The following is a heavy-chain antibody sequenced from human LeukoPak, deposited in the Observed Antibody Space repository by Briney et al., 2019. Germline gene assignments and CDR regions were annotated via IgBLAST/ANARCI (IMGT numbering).Heavy chain of an antibody. CDR2: INSDGGIT. CDR1: GFTFSRHW. J-gene: IGHJ4*02. Sequence: GSLRLSCAASGFTFSRHWMHWVRQAPGKGLVWVSGINSDGGITTYADSVKGRFTISRDNAKNTMYLQMNSLRAEDTAVYYCARGFSTVTTDWGQGTLVTVSS. V-gene: IGHV3-74*01. CDR3: ARGFSTVTTD. D-gene: IGHD4-17*01.